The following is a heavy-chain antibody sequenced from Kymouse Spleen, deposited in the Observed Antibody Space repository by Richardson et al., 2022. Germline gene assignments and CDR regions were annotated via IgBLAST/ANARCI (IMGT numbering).Heavy chain of an antibody. V-gene: IGHV4-34*01. J-gene: IGHJ5*02. CDR1: GGSFSGYY. D-gene: IGHD3-10*01. Sequence: QVQLQQWGAGLLKPSETLSLTCAVYGGSFSGYYWSWIRQPPGKGLEWIGEINHSGSTNYNPSLKSRVTISVDTSKNQFSLKLSSVTAADTAVYYCARGRGSGSYIDPWGQGTLVTVSS. CDR3: ARGRGSGSYIDP. CDR2: INHSGST.